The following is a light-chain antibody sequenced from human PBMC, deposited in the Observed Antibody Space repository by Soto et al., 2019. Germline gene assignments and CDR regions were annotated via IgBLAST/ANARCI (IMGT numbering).Light chain of an antibody. CDR2: DVS. J-gene: IGLJ2*01. V-gene: IGLV2-14*01. CDR3: SSYTSSSTRR. Sequence: ALTQPASVSGSPGQSITISCTGTSSDVGGYNYVSWYQQHPGKAPKLMIYDVSNRPSGVSNRFSGSKSGNTASLTISGLQAEDEADYYCSSYTSSSTRRFGGGTKLTVL. CDR1: SSDVGGYNY.